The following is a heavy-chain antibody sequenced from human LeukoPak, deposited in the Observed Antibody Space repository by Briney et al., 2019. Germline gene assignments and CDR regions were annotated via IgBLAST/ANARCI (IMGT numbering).Heavy chain of an antibody. CDR3: TRDSGTYNWLDP. V-gene: IGHV3-73*01. J-gene: IGHJ5*02. Sequence: GGSLRLSCAASGFTFSGSAIRWVRQSSGKGLESLGHIDKKDNFYATTSAASVSGRFTISRDDSKNTAYLQMNSLKTEDTALYYCTRDSGTYNWLDPWGQGTLVTVSS. CDR1: GFTFSGSA. D-gene: IGHD1-26*01. CDR2: IDKKDNFYAT.